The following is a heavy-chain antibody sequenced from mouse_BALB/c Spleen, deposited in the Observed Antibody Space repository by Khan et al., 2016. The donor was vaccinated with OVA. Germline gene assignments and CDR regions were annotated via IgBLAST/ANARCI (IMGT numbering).Heavy chain of an antibody. V-gene: IGHV2-2*02. CDR1: GFSLTSYG. CDR3: TKIFIGTTDYAMDY. D-gene: IGHD2-14*01. J-gene: IGHJ4*01. Sequence: QVQLKESGPGLVQPSQSLSITCTVSGFSLTSYGVPWVRQSPGKGLEWLGAIRSGGSSDYYAAFISRLCTIKDNSKSQVFFKMNSLKANDTAIYYCTKIFIGTTDYAMDYWGQGTSVTVSS. CDR2: IRSGGSS.